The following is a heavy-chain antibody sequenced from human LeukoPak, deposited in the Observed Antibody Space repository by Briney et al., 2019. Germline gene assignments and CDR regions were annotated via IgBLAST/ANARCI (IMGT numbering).Heavy chain of an antibody. CDR2: IKTDGSIT. CDR3: AKAPVTTCSGAYCYPFDY. D-gene: IGHD2-15*01. V-gene: IGHV3-74*01. Sequence: PGGSLRLSCAASGFSFSVYWMHWVRQAPGKGPVWVSRIKTDGSITDYADFVKGRFTISRDSSKNTLYLQMNSLRAGDAAVYYCAKAPVTTCSGAYCYPFDYWSQGTLVTVSS. CDR1: GFSFSVYW. J-gene: IGHJ4*02.